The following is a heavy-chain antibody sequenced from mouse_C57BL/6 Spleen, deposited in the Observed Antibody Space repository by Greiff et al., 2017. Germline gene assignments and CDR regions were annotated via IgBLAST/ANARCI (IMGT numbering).Heavy chain of an antibody. V-gene: IGHV1-82*01. Sequence: QVQLQQSGPELVKPGASVKISCKASGYAFSSSWMNWVQQRPGKGLEWIGRIYSGDGDSNYNGKVKGKATLTADKSSSSTYMQLSSLTSEDSAVCFCARGACYYGSSVWYFDVWGTGTTVTVSS. D-gene: IGHD1-1*01. CDR2: IYSGDGDS. CDR3: ARGACYYGSSVWYFDV. J-gene: IGHJ1*03. CDR1: GYAFSSSW.